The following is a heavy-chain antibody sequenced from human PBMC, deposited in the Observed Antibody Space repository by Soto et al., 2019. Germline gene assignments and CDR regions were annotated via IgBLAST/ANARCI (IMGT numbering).Heavy chain of an antibody. CDR2: IYHSGST. Sequence: PSETLSLTCAVSGGSISSSNWWGWVRQPPGKGLEWIGEIYHSGSTNYNPSLKSRVTISVDKSKNQLSLKLRSVTAADTAVYYCARDLIEATGTGAFDIWGQGTVVTVSS. CDR3: ARDLIEATGTGAFDI. D-gene: IGHD6-13*01. J-gene: IGHJ3*02. V-gene: IGHV4-4*02. CDR1: GGSISSSNW.